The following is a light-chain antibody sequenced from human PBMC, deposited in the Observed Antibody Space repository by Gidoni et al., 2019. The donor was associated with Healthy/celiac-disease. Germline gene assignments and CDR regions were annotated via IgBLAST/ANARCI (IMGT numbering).Light chain of an antibody. CDR3: QQRSNWPPLP. CDR2: DAS. V-gene: IGKV3-11*01. CDR1: QSVSSY. J-gene: IGKJ4*01. Sequence: EIVLTQSPATLSLSPGERATLSCRASQSVSSYLAWYQQQPGQAPRLLIYDASNRATGIPARFSGSGSGTDFTLTISSLEPEDFAVYYCQQRSNWPPLPFGGGTKVEIK.